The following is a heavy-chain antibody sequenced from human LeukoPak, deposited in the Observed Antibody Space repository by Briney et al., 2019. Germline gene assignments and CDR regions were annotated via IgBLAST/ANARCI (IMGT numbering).Heavy chain of an antibody. CDR1: GYSISSGYY. D-gene: IGHD5-18*01. CDR2: IYHSGST. CDR3: ARDQRGYSYGSFDY. J-gene: IGHJ4*02. Sequence: SETLSLTCTVSGYSISSGYYWGWIRQPPGKGLEWIGSIYHSGSTYYNPSLKSRVTISVDTSKNQFSLKLSSVTAADTAVYYCARDQRGYSYGSFDYWGQGTLVTVSS. V-gene: IGHV4-38-2*02.